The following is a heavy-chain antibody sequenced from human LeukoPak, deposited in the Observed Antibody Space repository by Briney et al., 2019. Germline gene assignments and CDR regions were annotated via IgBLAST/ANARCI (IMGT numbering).Heavy chain of an antibody. Sequence: GGSLRLSCAASGFTFDDYGMSWVRHAPGKGLEWVSGINWNGGSTGYADSVKGRFTISRDNSKNTLYLQMNSLRAEDTAVYYCAKEVWRFGELPHYWGQGTLVTVSS. V-gene: IGHV3-20*04. CDR3: AKEVWRFGELPHY. CDR1: GFTFDDYG. CDR2: INWNGGST. J-gene: IGHJ4*02. D-gene: IGHD3-10*01.